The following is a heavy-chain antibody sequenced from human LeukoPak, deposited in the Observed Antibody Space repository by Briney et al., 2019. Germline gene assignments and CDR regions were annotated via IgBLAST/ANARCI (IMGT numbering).Heavy chain of an antibody. D-gene: IGHD3-22*01. CDR3: ARDRYYYDSSGYYSGRRGYYYMDV. J-gene: IGHJ6*03. CDR2: ISSSSSYI. V-gene: IGHV3-21*01. Sequence: KPGGPLRLSCAASGFTFSNAWMSWVRQAPGKGLEWVSSISSSSSYIYYADSVKGRFTISRDNAKNSLYLQMNSLRAEDTAVYYCARDRYYYDSSGYYSGRRGYYYMDVWGKGTTVTVSS. CDR1: GFTFSNAW.